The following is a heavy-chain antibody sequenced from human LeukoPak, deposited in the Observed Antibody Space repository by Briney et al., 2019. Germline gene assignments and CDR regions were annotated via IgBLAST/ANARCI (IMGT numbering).Heavy chain of an antibody. CDR2: IYYSGST. D-gene: IGHD4-17*01. CDR3: ARDRGIGDYYHYYFDY. CDR1: GGSISNYY. V-gene: IGHV4-59*01. Sequence: KPSETLSLTCTVSGGSISNYYWSWVRQPPGKGLEWIGYIYYSGSTKYNTSLKSRVTISIDTSKNQFSLKLSSVTAADTAVYYCARDRGIGDYYHYYFDYWGQGTLVTVSS. J-gene: IGHJ4*02.